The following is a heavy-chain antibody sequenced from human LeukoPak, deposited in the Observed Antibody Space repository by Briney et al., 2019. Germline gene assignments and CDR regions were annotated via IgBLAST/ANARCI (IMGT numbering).Heavy chain of an antibody. J-gene: IGHJ4*02. V-gene: IGHV3-30*02. D-gene: IGHD2-8*02. Sequence: GGSLRLSCGASGFTFSSSAMHWVRQGPGKGLEGVAYIAHHGNNKYYADSVKGRFTISRDNSKGRLYLQMNSLRADDTAVYYCAKDGSWSCTDWGQGTLVRVSS. CDR1: GFTFSSSA. CDR3: AKDGSWSCTD. CDR2: IAHHGNNK.